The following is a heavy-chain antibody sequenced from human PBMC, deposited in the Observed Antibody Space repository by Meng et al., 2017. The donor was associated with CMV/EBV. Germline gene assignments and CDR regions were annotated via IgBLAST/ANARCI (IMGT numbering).Heavy chain of an antibody. CDR3: ARASGAAAGPIDFDY. J-gene: IGHJ4*02. D-gene: IGHD6-13*01. CDR2: INPSGGST. Sequence: ASVQVSCKASGYTFTSYYMHWVRQAPGQGLEWMGIINPSGGSTSYAQKFQGRVTMTRDTSTSTVYMELSSLRSEDTAVYYCARASGAAAGPIDFDYWGQGTLVTVSS. CDR1: GYTFTSYY. V-gene: IGHV1-46*01.